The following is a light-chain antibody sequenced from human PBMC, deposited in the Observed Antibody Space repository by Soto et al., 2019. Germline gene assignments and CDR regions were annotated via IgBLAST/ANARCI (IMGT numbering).Light chain of an antibody. Sequence: IQLTQSPSSLSASVGDRVTITCRASQDISRALAWYQQKPGKAPNLLISPASNLRSGVPSRFSGSGSGTDFTLTIDGLQPEDFATYWCQQLYGYPLTFGGGTKVDIK. J-gene: IGKJ4*01. CDR1: QDISRA. V-gene: IGKV1-9*01. CDR2: PAS. CDR3: QQLYGYPLT.